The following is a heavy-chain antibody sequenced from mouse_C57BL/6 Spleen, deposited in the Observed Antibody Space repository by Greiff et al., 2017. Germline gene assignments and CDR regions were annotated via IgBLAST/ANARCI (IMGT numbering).Heavy chain of an antibody. V-gene: IGHV1-22*01. Sequence: EVQLQQSGPELVKPGASVKMSCKASGYTFTDYNMPWVKQSHGKSLEWIGYINPNNGGTSYNQKFKGKATLTVNKSSSTAYMELRSLTSEDSAVYYCALLRRSPYYFDYWGQGTTLTVSS. CDR1: GYTFTDYN. J-gene: IGHJ2*01. D-gene: IGHD1-1*01. CDR2: INPNNGGT. CDR3: ALLRRSPYYFDY.